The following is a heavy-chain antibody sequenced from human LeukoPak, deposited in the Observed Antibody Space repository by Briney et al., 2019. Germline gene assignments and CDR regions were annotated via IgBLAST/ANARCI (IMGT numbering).Heavy chain of an antibody. Sequence: SETLSLTCTVSGGSISSANYYWGWIRQPPGKGLEWIGSIYYSGNTYYNPSLKSRVTISVDTSRNQFSLKLSSVTAADTAVYYCARDLKGESSWYTVGSFDPWGQGTLVTVSS. CDR3: ARDLKGESSWYTVGSFDP. CDR2: IYYSGNT. V-gene: IGHV4-39*07. J-gene: IGHJ5*02. D-gene: IGHD6-13*01. CDR1: GGSISSANYY.